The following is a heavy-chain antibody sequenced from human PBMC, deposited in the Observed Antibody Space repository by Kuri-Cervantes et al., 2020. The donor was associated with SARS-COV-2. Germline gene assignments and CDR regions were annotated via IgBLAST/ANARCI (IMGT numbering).Heavy chain of an antibody. CDR1: GYTFTSYA. J-gene: IGHJ6*02. CDR2: INAGNGNT. CDR3: ARGLLWTTVTTGVYYYYGMDV. D-gene: IGHD4-11*01. Sequence: ASVKVSCKASGYTFTSYAMHWVRQAPGQRLEWMGWINAGNGNTKYSQKFRGRVTITRDTSASTAYMELSSLRSEDTAVYYCARGLLWTTVTTGVYYYYGMDVWGQGTTVTVSS. V-gene: IGHV1-3*01.